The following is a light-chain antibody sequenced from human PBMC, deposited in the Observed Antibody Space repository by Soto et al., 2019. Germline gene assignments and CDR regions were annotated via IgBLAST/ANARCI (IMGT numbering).Light chain of an antibody. CDR3: QQHENLPLT. CDR2: DAS. CDR1: QDINTF. Sequence: DIQMTQSPSSLSASVGDRVTISCHASQDINTFLNWYQQKPGKAPKLLIYDASNLEPGAPSRFSGSGSGTDFTFTISSLQPEDFATYVCQQHENLPLTFGGGTKVEIK. V-gene: IGKV1-33*01. J-gene: IGKJ4*01.